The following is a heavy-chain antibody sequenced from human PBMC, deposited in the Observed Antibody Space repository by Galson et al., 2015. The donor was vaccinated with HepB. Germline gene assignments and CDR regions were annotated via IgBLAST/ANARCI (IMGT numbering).Heavy chain of an antibody. CDR1: GFTFSSYS. CDR3: ARGREWDPNWFDP. Sequence: SLRLSCAASGFTFSSYSMNWVRQAPGKGLEWVSSISSSSSYIYYADSVKGRFTISRDNAKNSLYLQMNSLRAEDTAVYYCARGREWDPNWFDPWGQGTLVTVSS. J-gene: IGHJ5*02. CDR2: ISSSSSYI. D-gene: IGHD1-26*01. V-gene: IGHV3-21*01.